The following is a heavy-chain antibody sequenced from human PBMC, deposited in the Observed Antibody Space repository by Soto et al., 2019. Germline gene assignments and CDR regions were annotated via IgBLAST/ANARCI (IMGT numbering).Heavy chain of an antibody. J-gene: IGHJ4*02. Sequence: SETLSLTCTVSGGSISSSSYYWGWIRQPPGKGLEWIGSIYYSGSTYYNPSLKSRVTISVDTSKNQFSLKLSSVTAADTAVYYCARRGYSYGTIDYWGQGTLVTVYS. D-gene: IGHD5-18*01. V-gene: IGHV4-39*01. CDR3: ARRGYSYGTIDY. CDR1: GGSISSSSYY. CDR2: IYYSGST.